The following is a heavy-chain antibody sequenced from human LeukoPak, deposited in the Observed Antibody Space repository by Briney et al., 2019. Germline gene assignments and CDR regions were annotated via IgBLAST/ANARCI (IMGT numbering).Heavy chain of an antibody. CDR1: GFTFSNYG. CDR2: ISYDGSNK. Sequence: PGGSLRLSCAASGFTFSNYGMHWVRQAPGKGLEWVALISYDGSNKYFADSVKGRFTISRDSSKNTLYLQMHSLRAEDTAVYYCAKDNVAAAGRYFDYWGQGTLVTVSS. J-gene: IGHJ4*02. V-gene: IGHV3-30*18. D-gene: IGHD6-13*01. CDR3: AKDNVAAAGRYFDY.